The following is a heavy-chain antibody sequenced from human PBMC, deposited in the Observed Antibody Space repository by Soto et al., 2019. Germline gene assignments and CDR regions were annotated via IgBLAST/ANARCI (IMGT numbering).Heavy chain of an antibody. CDR2: VNPILSLS. Sequence: QVQLVQSGAEVKRPGSSVKVSCKASGDTFSFYSINWVRQAPGLGLEWMGRVNPILSLSNYAQRFQGRVTMTADKSTSTAYMVISSLRSEDTAIYYCETSYGSGYRAFDYWGQGAQVIVSS. V-gene: IGHV1-69*02. J-gene: IGHJ4*02. CDR1: GDTFSFYS. CDR3: ETSYGSGYRAFDY. D-gene: IGHD3-10*01.